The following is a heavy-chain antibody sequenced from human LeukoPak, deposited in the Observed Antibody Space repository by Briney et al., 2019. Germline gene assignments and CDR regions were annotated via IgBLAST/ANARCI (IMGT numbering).Heavy chain of an antibody. D-gene: IGHD3-22*01. J-gene: IGHJ5*02. CDR1: GFTFSSYA. Sequence: GGSLRLSCAASGFTFSSYAMSWVRRAPGKGLEWVSAISGSGGSTYYADSVKGRFTISRDNSKNTLYLQMNSLRAEDTAVYYCAKAAYDSSGYPNWFDPWGQGTLVTVSS. CDR2: ISGSGGST. CDR3: AKAAYDSSGYPNWFDP. V-gene: IGHV3-23*01.